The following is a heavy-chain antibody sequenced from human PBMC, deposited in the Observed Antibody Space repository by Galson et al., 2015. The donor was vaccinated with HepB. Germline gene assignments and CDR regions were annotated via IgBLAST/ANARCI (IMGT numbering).Heavy chain of an antibody. Sequence: CAISGDSVSSNSVAWYWIRQSPSRGLEWLGRTYYRAKWSSDYAESLRSRISINPDTSKNQFSLQLNSVTPEDTAVYYCARVAGTIYYYGMDVWGQGTTVIVSS. J-gene: IGHJ6*02. V-gene: IGHV6-1*01. CDR1: GDSVSSNSVA. CDR3: ARVAGTIYYYGMDV. CDR2: TYYRAKWSS. D-gene: IGHD2-15*01.